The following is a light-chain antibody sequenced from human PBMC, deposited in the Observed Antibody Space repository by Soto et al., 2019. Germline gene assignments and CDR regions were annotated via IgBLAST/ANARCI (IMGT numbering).Light chain of an antibody. Sequence: DVQMTQSPSTLSASVGDRVTITCRASQTISNWLAWYQQRPGKAPQLLISDASRLESGVPSRFSGSGSGTEFTLTISSLQPDDSATYYCQQYKSYSPRTFVQGTKVDNK. J-gene: IGKJ1*01. CDR1: QTISNW. CDR3: QQYKSYSPRT. CDR2: DAS. V-gene: IGKV1-5*01.